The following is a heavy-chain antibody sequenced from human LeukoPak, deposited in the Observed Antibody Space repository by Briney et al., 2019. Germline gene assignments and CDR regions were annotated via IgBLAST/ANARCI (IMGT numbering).Heavy chain of an antibody. CDR2: MNPNSGIT. CDR3: ASDLAYCGGDCYSSGMDV. J-gene: IGHJ6*02. D-gene: IGHD2-21*02. Sequence: ASVKVSCKASGYSFISFDINWVRQVPGQGLEWMGWMNPNSGITGYEQKFQDRIIMTRNTSISAAYMELSSLRSEDTAVYYCASDLAYCGGDCYSSGMDVWGQGTTVTVSS. V-gene: IGHV1-8*01. CDR1: GYSFISFD.